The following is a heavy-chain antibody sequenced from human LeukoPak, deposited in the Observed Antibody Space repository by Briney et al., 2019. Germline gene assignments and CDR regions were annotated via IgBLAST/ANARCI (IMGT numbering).Heavy chain of an antibody. CDR3: AIRSTSGSYWGDFDY. V-gene: IGHV3-23*01. CDR2: ISGSGGAT. J-gene: IGHJ4*02. CDR1: GFTFSNYV. D-gene: IGHD1-26*01. Sequence: GGSLRLSCAVSGFTFSNYVMNWVRQAPGKGLEWVSTISGSGGATYYADSVKGRFTISRDNSKNTLYLQMNSLRVEDTAVHYCAIRSTSGSYWGDFDYWGQGTLVTVSS.